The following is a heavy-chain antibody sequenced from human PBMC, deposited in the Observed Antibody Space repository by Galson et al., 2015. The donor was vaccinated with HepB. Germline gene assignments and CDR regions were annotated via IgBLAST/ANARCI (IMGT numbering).Heavy chain of an antibody. D-gene: IGHD6-13*01. CDR2: IYYSGST. CDR1: GGSISSGDYY. Sequence: LSLTCTVSGGSISSGDYYWSWIRQPPGKGLEWIGYIYYSGSTYYNPSLKSRVTISVDTSKNQFSLKLSSVTAADTAVYYCAAKYSSSWENWFDPWGQGTLVTVSS. CDR3: AAKYSSSWENWFDP. V-gene: IGHV4-30-4*01. J-gene: IGHJ5*02.